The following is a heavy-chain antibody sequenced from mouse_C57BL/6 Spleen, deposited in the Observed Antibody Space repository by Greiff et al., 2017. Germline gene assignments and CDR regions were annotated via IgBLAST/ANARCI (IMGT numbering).Heavy chain of an antibody. CDR1: GYSITSGYD. CDR2: ISYSGRT. Sequence: EVQLQQSGPGMVKPSQSLSLTCTVTGYSITSGYDWHWIRHFPGNKLEWMGDISYSGRTNYNPSLKSRISITHDTSKNHFFLKLNSVTTEDTATYCCARDRCTTVDWYFDVRGTATTVTVAS. D-gene: IGHD1-1*01. V-gene: IGHV3-1*01. J-gene: IGHJ1*03. CDR3: ARDRCTTVDWYFDV.